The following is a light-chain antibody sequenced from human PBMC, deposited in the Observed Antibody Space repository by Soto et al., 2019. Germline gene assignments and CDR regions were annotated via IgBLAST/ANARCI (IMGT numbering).Light chain of an antibody. V-gene: IGKV1-5*01. CDR3: QQYKSYKT. CDR2: DGA. Sequence: DIQMTQSPSTLSASVGDRVTMTCRASQSIGSWLASYQHKPGRAPKLLIFDGARLESGVPSRFSGSGSGTEFTFTISSLQPEDFATYYCQQYKSYKTFGQGTKVDIK. J-gene: IGKJ1*01. CDR1: QSIGSW.